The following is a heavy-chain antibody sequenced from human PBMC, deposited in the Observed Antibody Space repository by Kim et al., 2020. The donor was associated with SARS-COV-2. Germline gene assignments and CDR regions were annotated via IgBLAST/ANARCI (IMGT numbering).Heavy chain of an antibody. CDR2: ISGSGDDT. CDR1: GFSFSDYG. V-gene: IGHV3-23*01. D-gene: IGHD2-2*01. Sequence: GGSLRLSCAASGFSFSDYGMSWVRQAPGKGLEWVSGISGSGDDTFYTHSVRGRLTISRDNSKNTVYLQMNSLTAEDTAVYYCVKAYGVPGPSTWFDSWG. J-gene: IGHJ5*01. CDR3: VKAYGVPGPSTWFDS.